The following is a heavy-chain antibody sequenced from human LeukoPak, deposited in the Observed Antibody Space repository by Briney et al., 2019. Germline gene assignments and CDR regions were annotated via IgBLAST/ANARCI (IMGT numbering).Heavy chain of an antibody. Sequence: PGGSLRLSCAASGFTFSSYSMNWVRQAPGRGLEWVAVISYDGSNKYYADSVEGRFTISRDNSKNTLYLQMNSLRAEDTAVYYCAKSRARVVPAATPFDYWGQGTLVTVSS. CDR1: GFTFSSYS. D-gene: IGHD2-2*01. CDR3: AKSRARVVPAATPFDY. J-gene: IGHJ4*02. V-gene: IGHV3-30*18. CDR2: ISYDGSNK.